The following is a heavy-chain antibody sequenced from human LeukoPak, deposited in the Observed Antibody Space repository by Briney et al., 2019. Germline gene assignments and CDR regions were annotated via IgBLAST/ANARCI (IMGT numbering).Heavy chain of an antibody. CDR3: ARHTDTAMVTSGFDY. CDR2: IYYSGST. D-gene: IGHD5-18*01. V-gene: IGHV4-59*08. J-gene: IGHJ4*02. Sequence: PSETLSLTCAVYGGSFSGYYWSWIRQPPGKGLEWIGYIYYSGSTNYNPSLKSRVTISVDTPKNQFSLKLSSVTAADTAVYYCARHTDTAMVTSGFDYWGQGTLVTVSS. CDR1: GGSFSGYY.